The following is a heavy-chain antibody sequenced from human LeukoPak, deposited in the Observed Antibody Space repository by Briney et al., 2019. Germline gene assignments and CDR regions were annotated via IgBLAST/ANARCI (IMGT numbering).Heavy chain of an antibody. D-gene: IGHD4-23*01. CDR3: ARDQSYGGNSSYYYYYMDV. J-gene: IGHJ6*03. CDR2: ISAYNGNT. V-gene: IGHV1-18*01. CDR1: GYTFTSYG. Sequence: ASVKVSCKASGYTFTSYGISWVRQAPGQGLEWMGWISAYNGNTNYAQKLQGRVTMTTDTSTSTAYMELRSLRSDDTAVYYCARDQSYGGNSSYYYYYMDVWGKGTTVTVSS.